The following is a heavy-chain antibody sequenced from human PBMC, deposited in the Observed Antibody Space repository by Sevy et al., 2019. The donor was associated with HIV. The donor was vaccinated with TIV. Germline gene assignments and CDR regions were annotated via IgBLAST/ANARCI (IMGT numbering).Heavy chain of an antibody. CDR3: ARDRLLSLLDF. Sequence: GGSLRISCAASRFNFSNYAMHWVRQAPGKGLEWVALILHDGSNEHYADSVKGRFTISRDNSQNTVYLQMNSLRPEDTAVYYCARDRLLSLLDFRGQGTLVTVSS. V-gene: IGHV3-30*04. D-gene: IGHD2-21*01. CDR2: ILHDGSNE. J-gene: IGHJ4*02. CDR1: RFNFSNYA.